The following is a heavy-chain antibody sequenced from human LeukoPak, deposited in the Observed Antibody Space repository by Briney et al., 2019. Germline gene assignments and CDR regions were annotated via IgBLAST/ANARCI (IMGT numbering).Heavy chain of an antibody. V-gene: IGHV3-30*03. CDR2: ISYDGSNK. CDR1: GFTFSNYW. CDR3: ARGSPDSSSSVDFDY. D-gene: IGHD6-6*01. J-gene: IGHJ4*02. Sequence: GGSLRLSCAASGFTFSNYWMNWVRQAPGKGLEWVAFISYDGSNKYYADSVKGRFTISRDNAKNTLYLQMSSLRVEDTAVYYCARGSPDSSSSVDFDYWGQGTLVTVSS.